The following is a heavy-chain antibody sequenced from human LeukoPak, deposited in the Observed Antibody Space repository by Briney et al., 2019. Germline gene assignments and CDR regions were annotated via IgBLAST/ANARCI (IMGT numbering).Heavy chain of an antibody. CDR1: GFTFSSYA. Sequence: GGSLRLSCAASGFTFSSYAMHWVRQAPGKGLEWVAVISYDGSNKYYADSVKGRFTISRDNSKNTLYLQMNSLRAEDTAEYYCARGSFDYYYGMDVWGQGTTVTVSS. CDR2: ISYDGSNK. D-gene: IGHD3-9*01. CDR3: ARGSFDYYYGMDV. J-gene: IGHJ6*02. V-gene: IGHV3-30-3*01.